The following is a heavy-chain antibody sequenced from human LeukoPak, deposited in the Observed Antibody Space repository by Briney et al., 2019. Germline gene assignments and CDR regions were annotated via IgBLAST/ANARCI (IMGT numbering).Heavy chain of an antibody. CDR2: ISYDGSNK. Sequence: PGRSLRLSCAASGFTFSSYAMHWVRQAPGKGLEWVAVISYDGSNKYYADSVKGRFTISRDNSKNTLYLQMNSLRAEDTAVYYCAKGKESPPFDYWGQGNLVTVSS. J-gene: IGHJ4*02. CDR3: AKGKESPPFDY. V-gene: IGHV3-30-3*01. CDR1: GFTFSSYA. D-gene: IGHD5-24*01.